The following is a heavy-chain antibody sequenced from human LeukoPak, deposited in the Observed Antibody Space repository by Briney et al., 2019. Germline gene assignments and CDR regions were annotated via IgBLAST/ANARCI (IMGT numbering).Heavy chain of an antibody. CDR1: GYKFTTYW. J-gene: IGHJ4*02. Sequence: GESLKISCKGSGYKFTTYWIGWVRQMPGKGLEWMGIIYPGDSENSPSFQGHVTFSADKSISTAYLQWSSLKALDTAMYYCARYSSNHLDYWGQGTLVTVSS. CDR2: IYPGDSE. D-gene: IGHD1-14*01. CDR3: ARYSSNHLDY. V-gene: IGHV5-51*01.